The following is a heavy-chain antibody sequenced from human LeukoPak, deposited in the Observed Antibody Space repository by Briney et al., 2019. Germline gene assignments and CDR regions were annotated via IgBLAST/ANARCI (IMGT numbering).Heavy chain of an antibody. J-gene: IGHJ4*02. D-gene: IGHD2-21*01. CDR1: GGTFSSYA. Sequence: SVKVSCKASGGTFSSYAISWVRQAPGQGLEWMGGIIPIFGTANYAQKFQGRVTITTDESTSTAYMELSSLRSEDTAVYYCARSPLPYCGGDCSCDYWGQGTLVTVSS. CDR3: ARSPLPYCGGDCSCDY. V-gene: IGHV1-69*05. CDR2: IIPIFGTA.